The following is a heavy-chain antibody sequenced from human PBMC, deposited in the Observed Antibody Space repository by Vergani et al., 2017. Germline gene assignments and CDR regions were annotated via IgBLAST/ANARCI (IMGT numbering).Heavy chain of an antibody. CDR1: GFTFSSYA. CDR2: ISGSGGST. D-gene: IGHD6-13*01. J-gene: IGHJ4*02. V-gene: IGHV3-23*01. Sequence: EVQLLESGGGLVQPGGSLRLSCAASGFTFSSYAMSWVRQAPGKGLEWVSAISGSGGSTYYADSVKGRFTISRDNSKNTLYLQMNSLRAEDTAVYYCSKDISSSSSAAAEDWGQGTLVTVSS. CDR3: SKDISSSSSAAAED.